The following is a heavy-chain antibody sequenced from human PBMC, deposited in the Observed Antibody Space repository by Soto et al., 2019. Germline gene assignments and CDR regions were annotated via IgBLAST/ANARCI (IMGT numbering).Heavy chain of an antibody. Sequence: PNNGLEWETVISFDGKNKYYADSVKGRFTISRDDSKNTLYLQMNSLRTEDTAVYYCAREFFFQAEDGIRDL. CDR3: AREFFFQAEDGIRDL. D-gene: IGHD3-3*01. V-gene: IGHV3-30*04. CDR2: ISFDGKNK. J-gene: IGHJ2*01.